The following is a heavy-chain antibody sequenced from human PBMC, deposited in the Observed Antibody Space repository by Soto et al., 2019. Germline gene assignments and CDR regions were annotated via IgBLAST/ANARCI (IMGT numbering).Heavy chain of an antibody. CDR1: GFTFSSYT. Sequence: EVQLVESGGGLVQPGGSLRLSCAASGFTFSSYTMNWVRQAPGKGLEWISKISSDSKTIKYADSVEGRFTISRDNTKSSLFLQMSSLRDEDTAMYYCASSNWNYGYWGQGTLVSVSS. J-gene: IGHJ4*02. CDR3: ASSNWNYGY. V-gene: IGHV3-48*02. CDR2: ISSDSKTI. D-gene: IGHD1-7*01.